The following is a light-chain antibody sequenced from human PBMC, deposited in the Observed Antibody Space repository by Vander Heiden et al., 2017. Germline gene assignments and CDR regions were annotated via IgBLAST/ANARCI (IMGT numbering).Light chain of an antibody. CDR2: LGS. Sequence: DIVMTQSPLSLPVTPGEPAPISCRASQILLHSTSYYHLDWYLQKPGQSPKLLSYLGSNRASGVPDRFSGSGSGTDFTLKISRVEAEDVGVYYCMQGIQAPRTFGSGTRLEIK. V-gene: IGKV2-28*01. CDR1: QILLHSTSYYH. CDR3: MQGIQAPRT. J-gene: IGKJ5*01.